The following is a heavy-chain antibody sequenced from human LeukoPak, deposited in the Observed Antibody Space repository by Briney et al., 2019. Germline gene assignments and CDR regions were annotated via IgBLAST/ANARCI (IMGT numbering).Heavy chain of an antibody. CDR1: GFTFDRFT. CDR2: INRRGHT. J-gene: IGHJ4*02. CDR3: AKEVDCPSDCLFFHS. D-gene: IGHD2-21*02. Sequence: GGSLRLSCAASGFTFDRFTIHWVRQTPGKGLEWVSLINRRGHTFYADSVKGRFTISRDNSRNSVFLRMNSLRPEDTALYHCAKEVDCPSDCLFFHSWGQGTLVTVSS. V-gene: IGHV3-43*01.